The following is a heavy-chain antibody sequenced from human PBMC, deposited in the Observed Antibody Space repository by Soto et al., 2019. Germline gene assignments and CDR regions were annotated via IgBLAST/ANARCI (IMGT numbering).Heavy chain of an antibody. CDR1: GFSFSSYW. CDR2: IKPDGREK. CDR3: AGDGVRNGAYNGWLDP. D-gene: IGHD3-16*01. V-gene: IGHV3-7*03. Sequence: GGSLRLSCAASGFSFSSYWMTWVRQAPGKGLEWVANIKPDGREKYYVASVKGRFTISRDNGKNLLYLQMDSLTPDDTAVYYCAGDGVRNGAYNGWLDPWGQGTLVTVSS. J-gene: IGHJ5*02.